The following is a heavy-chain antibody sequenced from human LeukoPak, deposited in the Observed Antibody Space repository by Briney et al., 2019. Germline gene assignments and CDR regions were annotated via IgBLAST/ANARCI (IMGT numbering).Heavy chain of an antibody. Sequence: SGTLSLTCAVSGGSISSSNWWSWVRQPPGKGLEWIGEIYHSGSTNYNPSLKSRVTISVDKSKNQFSLKLSSVTAADTAVYYCARTSFLGYSSSWYPVEYFQHWGQGTLVTVSS. CDR1: GGSISSSNW. D-gene: IGHD6-13*01. J-gene: IGHJ1*01. CDR3: ARTSFLGYSSSWYPVEYFQH. CDR2: IYHSGST. V-gene: IGHV4-4*02.